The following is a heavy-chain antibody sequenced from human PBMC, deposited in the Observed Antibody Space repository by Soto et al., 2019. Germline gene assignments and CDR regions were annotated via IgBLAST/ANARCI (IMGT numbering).Heavy chain of an antibody. Sequence: ASVKVSCKTSGYTFTNNVIHWVRQAPGQRLEWIGWVNAGNDNTKWSREFQGRLTLTKDTSATTAYMELSSLTPEDTAIYFCAREVPYGSSRSDYWGQGTLVTVSS. CDR2: VNAGNDNT. CDR3: AREVPYGSSRSDY. D-gene: IGHD3-10*01. V-gene: IGHV1-3*01. J-gene: IGHJ4*02. CDR1: GYTFTNNV.